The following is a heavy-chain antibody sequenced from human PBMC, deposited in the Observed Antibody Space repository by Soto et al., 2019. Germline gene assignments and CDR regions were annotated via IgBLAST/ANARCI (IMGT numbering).Heavy chain of an antibody. J-gene: IGHJ4*02. V-gene: IGHV3-23*01. D-gene: IGHD3-10*02. CDR2: ISGSGGST. CDR3: ANFLFVGFDY. CDR1: GFTFSSYG. Sequence: PGGSLRLSCAASGFTFSSYGMSWVCQAPGKGLEWVSAISGSGGSTYYADSVKGRFTISRDNSKNTLYLQMNSLRAEDTAVYYCANFLFVGFDYWGQGTLVTVSS.